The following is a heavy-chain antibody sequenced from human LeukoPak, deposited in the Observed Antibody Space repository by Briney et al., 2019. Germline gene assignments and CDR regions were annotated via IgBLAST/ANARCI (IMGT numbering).Heavy chain of an antibody. CDR3: ARGDPYFDY. CDR1: GFTFSNSS. D-gene: IGHD2-21*02. CDR2: ISSSSYI. J-gene: IGHJ4*02. V-gene: IGHV3-21*01. Sequence: PGGSLRLSCVASGFTFSNSSMTWVRQAPGKGLEWVSSISSSSYIYYADSVKGRFTISRDNSKNTLYLQMNSLRAEDTAVYYCARGDPYFDYWGQGTLVTVSS.